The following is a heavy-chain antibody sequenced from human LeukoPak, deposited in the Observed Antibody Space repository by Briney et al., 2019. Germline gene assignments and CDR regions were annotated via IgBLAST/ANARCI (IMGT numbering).Heavy chain of an antibody. CDR3: ARGFGDRGLSWFDP. CDR1: GGSISSYY. V-gene: IGHV4-59*01. D-gene: IGHD3-10*01. J-gene: IGHJ5*02. Sequence: SETLSLTCTVSGGSISSYYWSWIRQPPGKRLEWIGYIYYSGSAKYNPSLKSRVTISVDTSKNQFSLKLTSVTAADTAVYYCARGFGDRGLSWFDPWGQGTLVTVSS. CDR2: IYYSGSA.